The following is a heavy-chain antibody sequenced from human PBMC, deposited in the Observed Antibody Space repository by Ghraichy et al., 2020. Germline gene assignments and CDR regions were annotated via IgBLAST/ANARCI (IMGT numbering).Heavy chain of an antibody. J-gene: IGHJ4*02. CDR2: ITGTGYNS. CDR1: GFTFDSYA. CDR3: EKREGSHYMNNWLDH. V-gene: IGHV3-23*01. D-gene: IGHD2/OR15-2a*01. Sequence: GGSLRLSCEASGFTFDSYAMTWFRQAPGKGLEWVSAITGTGYNSHYADSVKGRFTISRDNSKNTLYLQLNSLRSDDTAVYFCEKREGSHYMNNWLDHWGQGTLVAVSS.